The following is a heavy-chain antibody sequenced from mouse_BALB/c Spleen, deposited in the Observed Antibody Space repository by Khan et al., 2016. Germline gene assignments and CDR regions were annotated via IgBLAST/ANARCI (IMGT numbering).Heavy chain of an antibody. J-gene: IGHJ3*01. D-gene: IGHD1-1*02. CDR1: GFNIKDTY. V-gene: IGHV14-3*02. CDR2: IDPANGNT. Sequence: VQLKESGAELVKPGASVKLSCTASGFNIKDTYMHWVTQRPEQGLEWIGRIDPANGNTKNDPKFQGKATITADTSSNTVYLHLSSLTSEDTAVYYCARGGSCVGLGNWGQGTLVTVSA. CDR3: ARGGSCVGLGN.